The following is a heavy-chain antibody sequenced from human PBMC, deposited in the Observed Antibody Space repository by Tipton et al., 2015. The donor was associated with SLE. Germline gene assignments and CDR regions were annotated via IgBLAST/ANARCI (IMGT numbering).Heavy chain of an antibody. J-gene: IGHJ5*02. D-gene: IGHD2-15*01. CDR2: INHSGST. CDR1: GGSISSGGYY. V-gene: IGHV4-31*03. Sequence: TLSLTCTVSGGSISSGGYYWSWIRQHPGKGLEWIGEINHSGSTNYNPSLKSRVTISVDTSKNQFSLKLSSVTAADTAVYYCARGRDIVVVVAAAGFDPWGQGTLVTVSS. CDR3: ARGRDIVVVVAAAGFDP.